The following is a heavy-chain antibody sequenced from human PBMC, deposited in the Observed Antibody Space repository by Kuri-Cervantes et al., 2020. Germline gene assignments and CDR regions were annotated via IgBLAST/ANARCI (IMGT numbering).Heavy chain of an antibody. V-gene: IGHV4-38-2*01. D-gene: IGHD2-2*01. J-gene: IGHJ5*02. CDR3: ATNRCSSTSCYEYNWFDP. CDR1: GYSISSGYY. Sequence: SETLSLTCAVSGYSISSGYYWGWIRQPPGKGLEWIGSIYHSGSTYHNPSLKSRVTISVDTSKNQFSLKLSSVTAADTAVYYCATNRCSSTSCYEYNWFDPWGQGTLVTVSS. CDR2: IYHSGST.